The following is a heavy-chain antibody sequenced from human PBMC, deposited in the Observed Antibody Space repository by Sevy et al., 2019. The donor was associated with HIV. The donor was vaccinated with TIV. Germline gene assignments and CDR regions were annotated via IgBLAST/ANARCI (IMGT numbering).Heavy chain of an antibody. D-gene: IGHD3-9*01. CDR2: ISSSSSTI. CDR3: ARDLYYDILTGYMSRGAFDI. J-gene: IGHJ3*02. Sequence: GSLRLSCAASGFTFSSYSMNWVRQAPGKGLEWVSYISSSSSTIYYADSVKGRFTISRDNAKNSLYLQMNSLRAEDTAVYYCARDLYYDILTGYMSRGAFDIWGQGTMVTVSS. V-gene: IGHV3-48*01. CDR1: GFTFSSYS.